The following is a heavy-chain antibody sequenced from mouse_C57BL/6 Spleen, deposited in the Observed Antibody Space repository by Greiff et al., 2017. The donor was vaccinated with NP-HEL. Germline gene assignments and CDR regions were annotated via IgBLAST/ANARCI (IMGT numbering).Heavy chain of an antibody. D-gene: IGHD1-1*01. Sequence: VQLQQPGAELVKPGASVKLSCKASGYTFTSYWMQWVKQRPGQGLEWIGEIDPSDSYTNYNQKFKGKATLTVDTSSSTAYMQLSSLTSEDSAVYYCARKEYGSSFDYWGQGTTLTVSS. J-gene: IGHJ2*01. CDR2: IDPSDSYT. CDR1: GYTFTSYW. V-gene: IGHV1-50*01. CDR3: ARKEYGSSFDY.